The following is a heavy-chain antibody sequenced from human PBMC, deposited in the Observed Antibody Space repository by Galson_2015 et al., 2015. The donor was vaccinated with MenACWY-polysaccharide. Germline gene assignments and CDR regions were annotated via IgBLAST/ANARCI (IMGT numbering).Heavy chain of an antibody. CDR1: GLTFSNWW. CDR2: IKQDGSEN. Sequence: SLRLSCAASGLTFSNWWMTWVRQAPGRGLEWVANIKQDGSENYYVDSVKGRITISRDNAKNSLYLQMNSLRAEDTAVYYGARGQKTLGPWGQGTLVTVSS. J-gene: IGHJ5*02. CDR3: ARGQKTLGP. V-gene: IGHV3-7*04.